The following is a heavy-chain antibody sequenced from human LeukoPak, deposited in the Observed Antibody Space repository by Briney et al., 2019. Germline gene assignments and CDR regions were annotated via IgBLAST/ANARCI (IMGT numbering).Heavy chain of an antibody. CDR2: ISSSGSTI. J-gene: IGHJ4*02. Sequence: AGSLRLSCAASGFTFSDYYMSWIRQAPGKGLEWVSYISSSGSTIYYADSVKGRFTISRANAKNSLYLQMNSLRAEDTAVCYCARVSGYDGASDYWGQGTLVTVSS. CDR1: GFTFSDYY. D-gene: IGHD5-12*01. CDR3: ARVSGYDGASDY. V-gene: IGHV3-11*04.